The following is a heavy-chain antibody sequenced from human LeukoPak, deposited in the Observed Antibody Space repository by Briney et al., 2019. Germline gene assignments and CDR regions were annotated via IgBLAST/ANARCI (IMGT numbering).Heavy chain of an antibody. D-gene: IGHD6-13*01. V-gene: IGHV1-18*01. Sequence: SVKVSCKASGYTFTSYGISWVRQAPGQGLEWMGWISAYNGNTNYAQKLQGRVTMTTDTSTSTAYMELRSLRSDDTAVYYCARGPYSSSWYGGSVNNWFDPWGQGTLGTVSS. CDR2: ISAYNGNT. J-gene: IGHJ5*02. CDR1: GYTFTSYG. CDR3: ARGPYSSSWYGGSVNNWFDP.